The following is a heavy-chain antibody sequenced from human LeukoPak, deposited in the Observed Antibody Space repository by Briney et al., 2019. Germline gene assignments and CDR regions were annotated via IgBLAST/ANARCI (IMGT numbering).Heavy chain of an antibody. CDR3: ARGPRAAAKRYNWFDP. CDR2: MNPNSGNT. CDR1: GYTFTSYD. J-gene: IGHJ5*02. Sequence: GASVKVSCKASGYTFTSYDINWVRQATGQGLEWMGWMNPNSGNTGYAQKFQGRVTMTRNTSISTAYMELSSLRSEDTAVYYCARGPRAAAKRYNWFDPWGQGTLVTVSS. V-gene: IGHV1-8*01. D-gene: IGHD6-13*01.